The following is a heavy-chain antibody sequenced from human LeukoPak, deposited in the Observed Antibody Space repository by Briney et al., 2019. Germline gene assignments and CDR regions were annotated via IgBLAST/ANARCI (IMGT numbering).Heavy chain of an antibody. J-gene: IGHJ4*02. D-gene: IGHD3-22*01. CDR2: IYYSGST. CDR1: GGSISSSSYY. V-gene: IGHV4-39*07. CDR3: ARDRYYYDSSDGVDY. Sequence: SETLSLTCTVSGGSISSSSYYWGWIRQPPGKGLEWIGSIYYSGSTYYNPSLKSRVTISVDTSKNQFSLKLSSVTAADTAVYYCARDRYYYDSSDGVDYWGQGTLVTVSS.